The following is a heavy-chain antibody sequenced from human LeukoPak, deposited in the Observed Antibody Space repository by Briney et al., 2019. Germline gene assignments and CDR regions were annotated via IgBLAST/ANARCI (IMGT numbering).Heavy chain of an antibody. CDR1: GFTFSGSA. Sequence: GGSLRLSCAASGFTFSGSAMHWVRQASGKGLEWVGRIRSKANSYATAYAASVKGRFTISRDDSKNTAYLQMNSLKTEDTAVYYCTRSGTSAAYYYYYMDVWGKGTTVTVSS. V-gene: IGHV3-73*01. CDR2: IRSKANSYAT. CDR3: TRSGTSAAYYYYYMDV. J-gene: IGHJ6*03. D-gene: IGHD1-14*01.